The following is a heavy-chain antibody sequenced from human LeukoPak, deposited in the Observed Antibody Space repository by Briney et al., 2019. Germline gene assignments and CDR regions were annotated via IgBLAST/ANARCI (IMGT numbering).Heavy chain of an antibody. Sequence: KSSETLSLTCTVSGGSISSSSYYWGWIRQPPGKGLEWIGSIYYSGSTYYNPSLKSRVTISVDTSKNQFSLKLSSVTAADTAVYYCARQGSGWLLEYNWFDPWGQGTLVTVSS. V-gene: IGHV4-39*01. CDR2: IYYSGST. CDR3: ARQGSGWLLEYNWFDP. CDR1: GGSISSSSYY. D-gene: IGHD6-19*01. J-gene: IGHJ5*02.